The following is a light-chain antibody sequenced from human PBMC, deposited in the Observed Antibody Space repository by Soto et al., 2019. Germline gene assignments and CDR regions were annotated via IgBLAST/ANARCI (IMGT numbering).Light chain of an antibody. V-gene: IGKV1-39*01. Sequence: DIQVTQSPSSLSASVGDRVTITCRASQSISSYLNWYQQKPGKAPKLLIYAASSLHSGVPSRFSGSGSGTDFSLTISSLQPEDFATYYCQQSYITPLTFGGGTKVDIK. J-gene: IGKJ4*01. CDR1: QSISSY. CDR2: AAS. CDR3: QQSYITPLT.